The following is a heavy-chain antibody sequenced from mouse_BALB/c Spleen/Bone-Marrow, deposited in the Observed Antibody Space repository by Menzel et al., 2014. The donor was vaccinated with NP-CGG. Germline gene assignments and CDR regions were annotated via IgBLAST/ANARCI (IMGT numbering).Heavy chain of an antibody. CDR1: GFTFSSYG. D-gene: IGHD2-4*01. V-gene: IGHV5-9-2*01. CDR2: ISGGGSYI. CDR3: AREGYDYDWFAD. Sequence: EVHLVGSGGDLVKPGGSLKLSCAASGFTFSSYGMSWVRQTPEKRLEWVATISGGGSYIYYADNVKGRFIISRDNAKNNLYLQVRSLRSEDTALYYCAREGYDYDWFADWGQGTLVTVSA. J-gene: IGHJ3*01.